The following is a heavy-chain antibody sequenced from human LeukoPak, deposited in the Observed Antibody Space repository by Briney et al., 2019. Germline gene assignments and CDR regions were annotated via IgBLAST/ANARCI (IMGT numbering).Heavy chain of an antibody. CDR1: GDSVSSKGAA. Sequence: SQTLSLTCAISGDSVSSKGAAWNWISQSPSRGLEWQGRTYYRSMRNNDYAVPVRGRITIHPDTSKNQFSLLLNSVTPEDTAVYYCARYSGLGVPDSWGQGALVTVSS. V-gene: IGHV6-1*01. D-gene: IGHD2-21*01. J-gene: IGHJ5*01. CDR2: TYYRSMRNN. CDR3: ARYSGLGVPDS.